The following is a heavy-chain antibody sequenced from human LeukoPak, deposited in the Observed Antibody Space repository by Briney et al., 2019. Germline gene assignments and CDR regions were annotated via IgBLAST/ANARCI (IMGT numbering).Heavy chain of an antibody. CDR2: IYYIGNT. Sequence: SETLSLTCTVSGGSISSSSYYWGWIRQPPGKGLEWIGTIYYIGNTYYNPSLKSRVIISRDTSKNQFSLKLSSVTAADTAVYYCAREYYYDSSGYYSLAHWGQGTLVTVSS. D-gene: IGHD3-22*01. V-gene: IGHV4-39*07. CDR3: AREYYYDSSGYYSLAH. CDR1: GGSISSSSYY. J-gene: IGHJ4*02.